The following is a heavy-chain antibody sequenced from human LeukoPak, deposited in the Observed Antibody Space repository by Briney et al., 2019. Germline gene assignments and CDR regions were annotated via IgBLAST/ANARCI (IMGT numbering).Heavy chain of an antibody. CDR2: FDPEEGET. Sequence: ASVKVSCKVSGYTLTELSMHWVRQAPGRGLEWMGGFDPEEGETIYAQKFQGRVTMAEDTSTDTAYMELSSLRSEDTAVYYCAMGVDYGDHDYWGQGTLVTVSS. CDR3: AMGVDYGDHDY. J-gene: IGHJ4*02. CDR1: GYTLTELS. V-gene: IGHV1-24*01. D-gene: IGHD4-17*01.